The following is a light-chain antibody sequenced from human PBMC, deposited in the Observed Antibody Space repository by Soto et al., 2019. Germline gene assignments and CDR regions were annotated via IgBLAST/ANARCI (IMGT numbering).Light chain of an antibody. CDR2: DAY. J-gene: IGLJ3*02. V-gene: IGLV2-14*03. CDR3: SSSAGIYHYLV. Sequence: QSALTQPASVSGSPGQSITISCIGTRSDIGGYNYVSWHQQHPGKAPKLMIYDAYERPLGVSNRFSGSKSGYTASLTVSGLQTEDEAFYYCSSSAGIYHYLVFGGGTKVTVL. CDR1: RSDIGGYNY.